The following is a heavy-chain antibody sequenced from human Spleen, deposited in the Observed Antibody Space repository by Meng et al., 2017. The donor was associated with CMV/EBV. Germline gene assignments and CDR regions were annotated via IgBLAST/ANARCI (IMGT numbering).Heavy chain of an antibody. J-gene: IGHJ4*02. CDR1: GGSISSYY. CDR3: ARTTGTTGTFSFDN. CDR2: IYYSGST. V-gene: IGHV4-59*01. Sequence: SETLSLTCTVSGGSISSYYWSWIRQPPGKGLEWIGYIYYSGSTNYNPSLKSRVTISVDTSKNQFSLKLSSVTAADTALYYCARTTGTTGTFSFDNWGQGTLVTVSS. D-gene: IGHD1-1*01.